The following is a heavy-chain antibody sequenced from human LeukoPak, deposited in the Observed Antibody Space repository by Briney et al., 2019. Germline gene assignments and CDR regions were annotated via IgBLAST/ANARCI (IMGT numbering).Heavy chain of an antibody. Sequence: SETLSLTCAVSGYSISSGYYWGWIRQPPGKGLEWIGSIYHNGSTYYNPSLKSRVTISVDTSKNQFSLKLSSVTAADTAVYYCARREGYCSSTSCYKAGYFDYWGQGTLVTVSS. D-gene: IGHD2-2*02. V-gene: IGHV4-38-2*01. CDR2: IYHNGST. CDR3: ARREGYCSSTSCYKAGYFDY. J-gene: IGHJ4*02. CDR1: GYSISSGYY.